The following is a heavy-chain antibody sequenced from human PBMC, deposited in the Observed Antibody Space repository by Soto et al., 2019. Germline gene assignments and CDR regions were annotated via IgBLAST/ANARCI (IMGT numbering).Heavy chain of an antibody. D-gene: IGHD4-4*01. J-gene: IGHJ5*02. Sequence: SETLSLTCAVSGGSISSSNWWSWVRQPPGKGLEWIGQIYHSGSTNYNPSLKSRVTISVDKSKNQFSLKLSSVTAADTAAYYCAGPYDYSSNWFDPWGQGTLVTVSS. CDR1: GGSISSSNW. CDR2: IYHSGST. V-gene: IGHV4-4*02. CDR3: AGPYDYSSNWFDP.